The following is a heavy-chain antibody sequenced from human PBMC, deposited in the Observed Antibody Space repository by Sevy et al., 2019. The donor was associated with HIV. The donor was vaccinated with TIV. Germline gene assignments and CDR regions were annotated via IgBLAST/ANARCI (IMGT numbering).Heavy chain of an antibody. Sequence: GGSLRLSCAASGLSFSNAWMAWVRQAPGKGREWVGRIRSETGGGTTDLAAFAKGKFTISRDDPKNTLYLQMNSLKTEDTAVYYCAIDHRRDGMIVVPFEKWGLGTLVTVSS. CDR1: GLSFSNAW. J-gene: IGHJ4*02. CDR2: IRSETGGGTT. D-gene: IGHD3-22*01. CDR3: AIDHRRDGMIVVPFEK. V-gene: IGHV3-15*01.